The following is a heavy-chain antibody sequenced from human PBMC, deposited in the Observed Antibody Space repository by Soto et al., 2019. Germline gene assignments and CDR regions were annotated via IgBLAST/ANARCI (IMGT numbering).Heavy chain of an antibody. CDR3: ARHLRGYGMDV. J-gene: IGHJ6*02. Sequence: GESLKISWNVSGYSFASYWSCWVRQMPGKGLEWLAIIHPGDSDTIYSPSFQGQVTISADKSISTAYLQWTSVKASDTAIYYCARHLRGYGMDVWGQGSTVTVSS. CDR1: GYSFASYW. CDR2: IHPGDSDT. D-gene: IGHD3-10*01. V-gene: IGHV5-51*01.